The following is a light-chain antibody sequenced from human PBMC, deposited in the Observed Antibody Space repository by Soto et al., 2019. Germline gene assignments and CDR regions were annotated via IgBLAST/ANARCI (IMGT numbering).Light chain of an antibody. CDR2: GAS. CDR1: QSVSSK. J-gene: IGKJ1*01. CDR3: QKYKDWPTT. Sequence: EIVMTPSPATLSVSPVEGATLSCRASQSVSSKLAWYQQKPGQAPRLLIYGASTRATGIPARFSGSGSGTDFTLTITSLQSEDFGVYFCQKYKDWPTTCGQGTKGAIK. V-gene: IGKV3-15*01.